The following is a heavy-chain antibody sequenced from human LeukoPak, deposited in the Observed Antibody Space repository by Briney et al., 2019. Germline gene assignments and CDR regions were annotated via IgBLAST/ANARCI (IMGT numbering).Heavy chain of an antibody. Sequence: ASVKVSCKASGYTFTSYDINWVRQATGQGLEWMGWMNPNSGNTGYARKFQGRVTMTRNTSISTAYMELSSLRSEDTAVYYCARGAYSGYDCNYWGQGTLVTVSS. CDR3: ARGAYSGYDCNY. J-gene: IGHJ4*02. CDR2: MNPNSGNT. V-gene: IGHV1-8*01. D-gene: IGHD5-12*01. CDR1: GYTFTSYD.